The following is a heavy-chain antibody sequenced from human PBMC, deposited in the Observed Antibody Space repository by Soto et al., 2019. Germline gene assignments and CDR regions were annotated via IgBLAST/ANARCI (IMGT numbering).Heavy chain of an antibody. CDR2: MNPNSGNT. CDR1: GYTFTSYD. CDR3: ARVAGDIVLMVYAHYYYYYMDV. Sequence: ASVKVSCKASGYTFTSYDINWVRQATGQGLEWMGWMNPNSGNTGYAQKFQGRVTMTRNTSISTAYMELSSLRSEETAVYYCARVAGDIVLMVYAHYYYYYMDVWGKGTTVTVSS. D-gene: IGHD2-8*01. V-gene: IGHV1-8*01. J-gene: IGHJ6*03.